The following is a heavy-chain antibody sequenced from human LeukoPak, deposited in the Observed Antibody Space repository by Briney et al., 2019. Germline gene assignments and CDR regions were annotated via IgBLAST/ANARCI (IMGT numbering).Heavy chain of an antibody. D-gene: IGHD7-27*01. Sequence: HSGGSLRLSCAASGFTFSSYGMHWVRQAPGKGLEWVAVIWYGGNNKYYVDSVKGRFTISRDNSKNTLYLQMNSLRAEDTAVYYCAKGEAGKQTNWGLLFDYWGQGTLVTVSS. CDR3: AKGEAGKQTNWGLLFDY. CDR1: GFTFSSYG. CDR2: IWYGGNNK. V-gene: IGHV3-30*02. J-gene: IGHJ4*02.